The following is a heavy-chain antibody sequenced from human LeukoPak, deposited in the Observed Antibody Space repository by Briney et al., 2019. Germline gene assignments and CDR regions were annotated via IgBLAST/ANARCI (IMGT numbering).Heavy chain of an antibody. D-gene: IGHD2-2*01. CDR2: IYPGDSDT. Sequence: GESLKISCEGSGYRFSSYWIGWVRQTPGKGLEWMGIIYPGDSDTRYSPSFQGQVTISADKSISTAYLQWSSLKASDTAMYYCARHGKVVPAVYDAFDIWGQGTMVTVSS. J-gene: IGHJ3*02. CDR3: ARHGKVVPAVYDAFDI. CDR1: GYRFSSYW. V-gene: IGHV5-51*01.